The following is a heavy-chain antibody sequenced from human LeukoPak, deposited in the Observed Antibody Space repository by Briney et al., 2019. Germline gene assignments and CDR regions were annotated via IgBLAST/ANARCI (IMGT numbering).Heavy chain of an antibody. CDR1: GYTFTGYY. Sequence: GASVKVSCKASGYTFTGYYMHWVRQAPGQGLEWMGRINPNSGGTNYAQKFQGRVTMTRDTSISTAYMELSRLRSDDTAVYYCARDLEAAKYYYDSSGSVDYWGQGTLVTVSS. CDR2: INPNSGGT. V-gene: IGHV1-2*06. J-gene: IGHJ4*02. D-gene: IGHD3-22*01. CDR3: ARDLEAAKYYYDSSGSVDY.